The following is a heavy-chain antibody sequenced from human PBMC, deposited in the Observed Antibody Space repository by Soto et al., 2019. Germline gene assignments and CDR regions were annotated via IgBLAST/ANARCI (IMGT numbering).Heavy chain of an antibody. CDR1: GFTFSSYA. CDR2: ISYDGSIK. V-gene: IGHV3-30-3*01. J-gene: IGHJ6*02. CDR3: ARDLMYSSGWYSGMDV. D-gene: IGHD6-19*01. Sequence: QVQLVESGGGVVQPGRSLRLSCAASGFTFSSYAMHWVRQAPGKGLEWVAVISYDGSIKYYADSVKGRFTISRDNSKNTLYLQMNSLRAEDTAVYYCARDLMYSSGWYSGMDVWGQGTTVTVSS.